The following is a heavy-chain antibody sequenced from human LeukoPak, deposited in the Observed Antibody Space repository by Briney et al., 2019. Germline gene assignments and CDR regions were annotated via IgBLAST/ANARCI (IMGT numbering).Heavy chain of an antibody. CDR2: IYYSGST. CDR1: GGSISSGGYY. D-gene: IGHD6-6*01. Sequence: SQTLSLTCTVSGGSISSGGYYWSWIRQHPGKGLEWIGYIYYSGSTNYNPSLKSRVTISVDTSKNQFSLKLSSVTAADTAVYYCARQEYSSSSGAFDIWGQGTMVTVSS. CDR3: ARQEYSSSSGAFDI. J-gene: IGHJ3*02. V-gene: IGHV4-31*03.